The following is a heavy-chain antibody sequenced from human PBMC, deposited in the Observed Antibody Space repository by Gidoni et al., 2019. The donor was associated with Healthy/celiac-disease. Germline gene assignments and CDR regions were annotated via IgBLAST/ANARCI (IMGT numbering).Heavy chain of an antibody. J-gene: IGHJ4*02. CDR3: VKDHQWLVQGEFDY. CDR1: GFTFISYA. Sequence: EVQLVESGGGLVQPGGSLILSCSASGFTFISYAMHWARQAPGKGLEYVSAISSNGGSTYYADSVKGRFTISRDNSKNTLYLQMSSLRAEDTAVYYCVKDHQWLVQGEFDYWGQGTLVTVSS. D-gene: IGHD6-19*01. V-gene: IGHV3-64D*06. CDR2: ISSNGGST.